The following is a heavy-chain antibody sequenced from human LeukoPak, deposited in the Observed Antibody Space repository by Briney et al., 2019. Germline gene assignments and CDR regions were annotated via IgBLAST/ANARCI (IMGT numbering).Heavy chain of an antibody. V-gene: IGHV3-21*01. CDR2: ISSSSSYI. D-gene: IGHD1-14*01. Sequence: PGGSLRLSCAASGFTFSSDAMTWVRQAPGKGLEWVSSISSSSSYIYYADSVKGRFTISRDNAKNSLYLQMNSLRAEDTAVYYCARGLGNAFDIWGQGTMVTVSS. CDR3: ARGLGNAFDI. J-gene: IGHJ3*02. CDR1: GFTFSSDA.